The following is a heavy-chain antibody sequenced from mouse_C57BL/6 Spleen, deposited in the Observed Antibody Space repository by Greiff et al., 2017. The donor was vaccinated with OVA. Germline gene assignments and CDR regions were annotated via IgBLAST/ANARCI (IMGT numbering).Heavy chain of an antibody. D-gene: IGHD2-1*01. CDR1: GYSITSGYS. Sequence: DVKLQESGPGLVKPSQSLSLTCSVTGYSITSGYSWTWIRQFPRNTLEWIGDISYDGSNNYNPSLKNRISITRDTSKNQFFLKLNSVTTEDTATYYCARRGYYGNYGFAYWGQGTLVTVSA. CDR3: ARRGYYGNYGFAY. V-gene: IGHV3-6*01. CDR2: ISYDGSN. J-gene: IGHJ3*01.